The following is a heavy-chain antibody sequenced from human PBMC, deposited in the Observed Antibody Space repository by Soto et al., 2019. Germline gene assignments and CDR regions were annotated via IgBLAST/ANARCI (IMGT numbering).Heavy chain of an antibody. CDR3: ARHDRSNRGGTMGAFDI. V-gene: IGHV4-39*01. Sequence: QLQLQGSGPGLVKPSETLSLTCAVSRGSISSTSYYWGWIRQPPGKGLEWIGSIYYSGSTYYKPSLKSRVTISVDTFKNQFSLKLSSVTAADTAVYYCARHDRSNRGGTMGAFDIWGQGTMVTVSS. CDR1: RGSISSTSYY. CDR2: IYYSGST. J-gene: IGHJ3*02. D-gene: IGHD5-12*01.